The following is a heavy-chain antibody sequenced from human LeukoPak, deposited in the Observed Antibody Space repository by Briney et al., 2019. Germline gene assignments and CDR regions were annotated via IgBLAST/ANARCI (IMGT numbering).Heavy chain of an antibody. CDR3: ARGPKCSGGSCSVYWFDP. Sequence: ASVKVSCKASGYIFTSYDINWVRQATGQGLEWMGWMNPNSGNTGYAQKFQGRVTMTRNTSISTAYMELSSLRSEDTAVYYCARGPKCSGGSCSVYWFDPWGQGTLVTVSS. D-gene: IGHD2-15*01. CDR2: MNPNSGNT. J-gene: IGHJ5*02. V-gene: IGHV1-8*01. CDR1: GYIFTSYD.